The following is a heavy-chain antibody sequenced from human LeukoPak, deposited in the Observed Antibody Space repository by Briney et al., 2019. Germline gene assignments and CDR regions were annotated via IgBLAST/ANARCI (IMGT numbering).Heavy chain of an antibody. CDR2: IRYDGSKK. CDR3: ASPEAYCGGDCYSG. V-gene: IGHV3-30*02. J-gene: IGHJ4*02. D-gene: IGHD2-21*01. CDR1: GFIFSSYG. Sequence: GGSLRLSCAASGFIFSSYGMHWVRQAPGKGLEWVAFIRYDGSKKHYADSAKGRFTISRDNSKNTLYLQMNSLRVEDTAVYYCASPEAYCGGDCYSGWGQGTLVTVSS.